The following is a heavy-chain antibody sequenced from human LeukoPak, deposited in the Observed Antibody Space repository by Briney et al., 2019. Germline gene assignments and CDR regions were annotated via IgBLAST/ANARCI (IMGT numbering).Heavy chain of an antibody. Sequence: GGSLRLSCTASGFTFGDYAMSWVRQAPGKGLEWVSAISGSGDSTYYADSVKGRFTISRDNSKNTLYLQMNSLRAEDTAVYYCAKSDQNDYGDLYYFDYWGQGTLVTVSS. D-gene: IGHD4-17*01. CDR1: GFTFGDYA. J-gene: IGHJ4*02. CDR3: AKSDQNDYGDLYYFDY. CDR2: ISGSGDST. V-gene: IGHV3-23*01.